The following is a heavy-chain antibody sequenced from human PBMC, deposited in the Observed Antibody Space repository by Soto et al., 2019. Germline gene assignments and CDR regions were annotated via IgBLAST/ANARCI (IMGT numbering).Heavy chain of an antibody. Sequence: QVQLQESGPGLVKPSETLSLSCNVSGCCISGHYWSWVRQTPGKGLEWIGYIYYRGSTNYNPSLKSRGTISVDTSKNHFSLRLTSVTAADTAVYYCARGPYYDLIWNYYYMDVWGKGTTVTVS. D-gene: IGHD3-16*01. CDR2: IYYRGST. V-gene: IGHV4-59*08. CDR1: GCCISGHY. J-gene: IGHJ6*03. CDR3: ARGPYYDLIWNYYYMDV.